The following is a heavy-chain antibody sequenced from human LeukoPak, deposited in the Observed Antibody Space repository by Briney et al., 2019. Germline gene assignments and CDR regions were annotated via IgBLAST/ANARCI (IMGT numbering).Heavy chain of an antibody. Sequence: GGSLRLSCAASGFTFDDYGMSWVRQAPGKGLEWVSGINWNGGSTGYADSVKGRFTISGDNAKNSLYLQMNSLRAEDTALYYCARSGLYYYDSSGLGYWGQGTLVTVSS. CDR2: INWNGGST. V-gene: IGHV3-20*04. CDR1: GFTFDDYG. CDR3: ARSGLYYYDSSGLGY. J-gene: IGHJ4*02. D-gene: IGHD3-22*01.